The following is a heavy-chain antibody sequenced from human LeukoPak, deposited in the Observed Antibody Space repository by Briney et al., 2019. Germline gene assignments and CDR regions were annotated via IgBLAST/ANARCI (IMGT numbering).Heavy chain of an antibody. CDR2: ISSTGGTI. CDR1: GFTFSGYA. D-gene: IGHD4-17*01. CDR3: AKSDPYGDSLIEI. J-gene: IGHJ4*02. V-gene: IGHV3-48*03. Sequence: SGGSLRLSCAASGFTFSGYAMNWVRQAPGKGLEWLSHISSTGGTIYYADSVKGRLTVSRDNAKNSLYLQMNSLRAEDTAVYYCAKSDPYGDSLIEIWGQGALVTVSS.